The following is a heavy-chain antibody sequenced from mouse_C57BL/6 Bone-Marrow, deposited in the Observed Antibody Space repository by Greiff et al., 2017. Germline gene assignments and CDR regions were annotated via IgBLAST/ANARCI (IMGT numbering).Heavy chain of an antibody. CDR2: IHPSDSDT. D-gene: IGHD2-4*01. CDR3: ATKRGLYYDYDGEWYFDV. Sequence: QVQLQQPGAELVKPGASVKVSCKASGYTFTRYWMHWVKQRPGPGLEWIGRIHPSDSDTNYNQKFKGKATLTVDKSSSTAYMQLSSLTSEDSAVYDCATKRGLYYDYDGEWYFDVGGTGTTVNVSS. V-gene: IGHV1-74*01. CDR1: GYTFTRYW. J-gene: IGHJ1*03.